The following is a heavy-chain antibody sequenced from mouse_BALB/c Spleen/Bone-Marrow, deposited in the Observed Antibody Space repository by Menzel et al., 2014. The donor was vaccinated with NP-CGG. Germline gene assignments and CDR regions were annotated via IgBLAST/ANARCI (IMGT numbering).Heavy chain of an antibody. Sequence: DVHLVESGGGLVKPGGSLKLSCAASGFTFSDYYMYWVRQTPEKRLEWVATISDGGSYIYYPDSVKGRFTISRDNAKNNLYLQMSSLKSEDTAMYYCARGGGNYEGAWFAYWGQGTLVTVSA. J-gene: IGHJ3*01. CDR3: ARGGGNYEGAWFAY. V-gene: IGHV5-4*02. D-gene: IGHD2-1*01. CDR2: ISDGGSYI. CDR1: GFTFSDYY.